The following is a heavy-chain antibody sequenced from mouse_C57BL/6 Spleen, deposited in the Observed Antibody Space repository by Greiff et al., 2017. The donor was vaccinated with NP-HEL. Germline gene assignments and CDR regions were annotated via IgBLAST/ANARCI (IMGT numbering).Heavy chain of an antibody. CDR3: AREGGNYAVYFDY. CDR1: GYTFTDYY. Sequence: QVQLQQSGAELVRPGASVKLSCKASGYTFTDYYINWVKQRPGQGLEWIARIYPGSGNTYYNEKFKGKATLTAEKSSSTAYMQLSSLTSEDSAVYFCAREGGNYAVYFDYWGQGTTLTVSS. CDR2: IYPGSGNT. J-gene: IGHJ2*01. D-gene: IGHD2-1*01. V-gene: IGHV1-76*01.